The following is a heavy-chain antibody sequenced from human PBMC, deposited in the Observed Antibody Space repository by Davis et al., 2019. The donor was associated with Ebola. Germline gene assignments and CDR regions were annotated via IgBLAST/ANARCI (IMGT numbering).Heavy chain of an antibody. CDR1: GGSFSGYY. CDR3: ARTPMTTVTTNGRYYYYGMDV. V-gene: IGHV2-70*01. J-gene: IGHJ6*02. D-gene: IGHD4-17*01. Sequence: TLSLTCAVYGGSFSGYYWSWIRQPPGKALEWLALIDWDDDKYYSTSLKTRLTISKDTSKNQVVLTMTNMDPVDTATYYCARTPMTTVTTNGRYYYYGMDVWGQGTTVTVSS. CDR2: IDWDDDK.